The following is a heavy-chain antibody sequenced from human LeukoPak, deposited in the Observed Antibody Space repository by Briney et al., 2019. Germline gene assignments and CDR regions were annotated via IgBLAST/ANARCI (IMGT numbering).Heavy chain of an antibody. CDR2: IYYSGST. D-gene: IGHD6-13*01. Sequence: SETLSLTCTVSGGSVSSGSYYWSWIRQPPGKGLEWIGYIYYSGSTNYNPSLKSRVTISVDTSKNQFSLKLSSVTAADTAVYYCARMSGYSSSWHYFDYWGQGTLVTVSS. CDR3: ARMSGYSSSWHYFDY. V-gene: IGHV4-61*01. CDR1: GGSVSSGSYY. J-gene: IGHJ4*02.